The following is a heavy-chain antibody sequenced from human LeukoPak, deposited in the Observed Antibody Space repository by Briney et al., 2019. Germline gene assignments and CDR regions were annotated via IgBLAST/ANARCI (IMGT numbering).Heavy chain of an antibody. Sequence: SETLSLTCTVSGYSISSGYYWGWIRQSPGKGLEWIGSFYYIGSTNYNPSLKSRVTMSVDTSKNQFSLKLSSVTAADTAVYYCARVLGDGYCSSTSCPNWFDPWGQGTLVTVSS. CDR3: ARVLGDGYCSSTSCPNWFDP. J-gene: IGHJ5*02. CDR2: FYYIGST. D-gene: IGHD2-2*01. CDR1: GYSISSGYY. V-gene: IGHV4-38-2*02.